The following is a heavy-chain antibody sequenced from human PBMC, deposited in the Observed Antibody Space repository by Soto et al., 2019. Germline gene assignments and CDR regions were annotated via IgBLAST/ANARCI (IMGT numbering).Heavy chain of an antibody. CDR3: VKEWTPRRAFDA. CDR1: RFMFSRYA. Sequence: GGSLRLSCAASRFMFSRYAMSWVRQAPGKGLEWVSGISGSGGSTWYADSVKGRFTIYRDNSKNMVYLQMNSLRVEDTSQYFCVKEWTPRRAFDAWGQGTQVTVSS. CDR2: ISGSGGST. D-gene: IGHD5-12*01. V-gene: IGHV3-23*01. J-gene: IGHJ4*02.